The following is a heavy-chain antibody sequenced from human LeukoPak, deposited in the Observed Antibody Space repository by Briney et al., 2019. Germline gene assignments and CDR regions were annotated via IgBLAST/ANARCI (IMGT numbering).Heavy chain of an antibody. CDR1: XXTFXSYA. J-gene: IGHJ4*02. Sequence: SVXXSXKASXXTFXSYAISWVRQAPGQGLEWMGGIIPIFGTANYAQKFQGRVTITADESTSTAYMELSSLRSEDTAVYYCASPLNLASWGQGTLVTVSS. CDR2: IIPIFGTA. V-gene: IGHV1-69*13. CDR3: ASPLNLAS.